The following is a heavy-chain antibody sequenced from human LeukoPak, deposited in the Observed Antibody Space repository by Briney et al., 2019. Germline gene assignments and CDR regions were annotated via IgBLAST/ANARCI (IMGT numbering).Heavy chain of an antibody. V-gene: IGHV3-11*04. Sequence: GGSLRLSCAASGFTFSDYYMSWIRQAPGKGREWVSYISSSGSTIYYADSVKGRFTISRDNAKNSLYLQMNSLRAEDTAVYYCARHLSGVTGYTYGRGIDYWGQGTLVTVSS. D-gene: IGHD5-18*01. CDR1: GFTFSDYY. J-gene: IGHJ4*02. CDR2: ISSSGSTI. CDR3: ARHLSGVTGYTYGRGIDY.